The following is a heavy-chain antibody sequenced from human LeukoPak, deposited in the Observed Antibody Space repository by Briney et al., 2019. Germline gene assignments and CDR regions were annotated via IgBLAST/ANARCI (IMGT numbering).Heavy chain of an antibody. V-gene: IGHV1-69*04. Sequence: GASVKVSCKASGGTFSSYAISWVRQAPGQGLEWMGRIIPILGIANYAQKFQGRVTITADKSTSTAYMELSSLRSEDTAVYYCARDSVESGYTSRGSDAFDIWGQGTMVTVSS. J-gene: IGHJ3*02. CDR3: ARDSVESGYTSRGSDAFDI. CDR2: IIPILGIA. CDR1: GGTFSSYA. D-gene: IGHD5-18*01.